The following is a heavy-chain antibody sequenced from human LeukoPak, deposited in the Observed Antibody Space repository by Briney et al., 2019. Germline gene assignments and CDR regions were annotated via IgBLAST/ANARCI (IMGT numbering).Heavy chain of an antibody. V-gene: IGHV1-3*01. CDR1: EDTFTSYA. CDR2: ISAGNGNT. J-gene: IGHJ4*02. Sequence: ASVKVSCKASEDTFTSYAIHWVRQAPGQRLEWMGWISAGNGNTKYSQNFQGRVTFISNTSATTAFMELSSLRSEDAAVYYCARDSGSGSNDYWGQGTLVTVSS. D-gene: IGHD1-26*01. CDR3: ARDSGSGSNDY.